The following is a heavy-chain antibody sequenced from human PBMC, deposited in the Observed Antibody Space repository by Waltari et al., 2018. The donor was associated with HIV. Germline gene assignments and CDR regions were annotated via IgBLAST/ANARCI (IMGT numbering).Heavy chain of an antibody. J-gene: IGHJ6*02. CDR2: IGSSGSTI. V-gene: IGHV3-11*04. Sequence: QVQLVESGGGLVKPGGSLRLPCAASGFTFRAYYMTWIRQAPGKGLEWVSYIGSSGSTIYYADSVKGRFTISRDNAKNSLYLQMNSLRAEDTAVYYCARPTPPAAIDYYYGMDVWGQGTTVTVSS. CDR1: GFTFRAYY. CDR3: ARPTPPAAIDYYYGMDV. D-gene: IGHD2-2*01.